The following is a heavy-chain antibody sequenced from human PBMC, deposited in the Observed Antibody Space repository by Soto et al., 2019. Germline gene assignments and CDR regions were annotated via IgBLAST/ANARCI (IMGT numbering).Heavy chain of an antibody. J-gene: IGHJ6*02. CDR2: IYYSRST. V-gene: IGHV4-59*08. CDR3: ARRDCGSTSCYAGDGYGMDV. D-gene: IGHD2-2*01. Sequence: SETLSLTCTVSGGSISSYYWSWIRQPPGKGLEWIGYIYYSRSTNYNPSLKSRVIISVDTSKNQFSLKLSSVTAADTAVYYCARRDCGSTSCYAGDGYGMDVWGQGTTVTVSS. CDR1: GGSISSYY.